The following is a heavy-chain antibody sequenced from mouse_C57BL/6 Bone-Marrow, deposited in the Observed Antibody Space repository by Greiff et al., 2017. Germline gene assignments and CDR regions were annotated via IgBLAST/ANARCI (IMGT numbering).Heavy chain of an antibody. CDR2: IYPGDGDT. Sequence: QVQLKQSGAELVKPGASVKISCKASGYAFSSYWMNWVKQRPGKGLEWIGQIYPGDGDTNYNGKFKGKATLTADKSSSTAYMQLSSLTSEDSAVYFCARSGVFITTVPYYFDYWGQGTTLTVSS. CDR1: GYAFSSYW. J-gene: IGHJ2*01. V-gene: IGHV1-80*01. CDR3: ARSGVFITTVPYYFDY. D-gene: IGHD1-1*01.